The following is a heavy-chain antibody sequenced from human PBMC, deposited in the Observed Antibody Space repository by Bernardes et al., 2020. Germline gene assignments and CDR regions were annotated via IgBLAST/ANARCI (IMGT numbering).Heavy chain of an antibody. CDR3: AKDVKSVAPYYFDS. J-gene: IGHJ4*02. CDR2: ISGSGGSSDGRT. Sequence: GGSLRLSCAGSGFTFSSYAMSWVRQAPGKGLEWVSGISGSGGSSDGRTFSADFVEGRFTISRDNSKNTLSLQMKNLRAEDTAIYYCAKDVKSVAPYYFDSWGQGTLVAVSS. CDR1: GFTFSSYA. V-gene: IGHV3-23*01.